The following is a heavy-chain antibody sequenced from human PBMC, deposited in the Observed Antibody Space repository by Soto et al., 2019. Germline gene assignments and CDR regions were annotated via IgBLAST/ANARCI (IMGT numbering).Heavy chain of an antibody. J-gene: IGHJ4*02. CDR3: ARDLGGWTDY. Sequence: QVQLVQSGAEVKKPGASVKVSCKASGYTFTSYGMHWVRQAPGQRLEWMGWINAGNGNRKYSQKFQGRVTITRDTSASTAYMVLSSLRSEDTTVYYCARDLGGWTDYWGQGTLVTLSS. D-gene: IGHD6-19*01. V-gene: IGHV1-3*01. CDR2: INAGNGNR. CDR1: GYTFTSYG.